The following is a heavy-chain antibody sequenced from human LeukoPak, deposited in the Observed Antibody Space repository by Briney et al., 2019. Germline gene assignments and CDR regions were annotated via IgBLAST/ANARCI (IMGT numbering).Heavy chain of an antibody. CDR2: IYPGDSDT. CDR1: GYRFTSYW. V-gene: IGHV5-51*01. D-gene: IGHD3-3*01. J-gene: IGHJ4*02. CDR3: ARLGYYDFWSGYCDY. Sequence: GESLKISCKGSGYRFTSYWIGWARQMPGKGLEWMGIIYPGDSDTRYSPSFQGQVTISADKSISTAYLQWSSLKASDTAMYYCARLGYYDFWSGYCDYWGQGTLVTVSS.